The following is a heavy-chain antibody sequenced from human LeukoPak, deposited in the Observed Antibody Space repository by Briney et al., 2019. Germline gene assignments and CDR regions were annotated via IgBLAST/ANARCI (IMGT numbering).Heavy chain of an antibody. D-gene: IGHD6-6*01. Sequence: PGGSLRLSCAASEFTVSSNYMSWVRQAPGKGLECVSVIYAGASTYYADFVNGRFTISRDNSKSTLYLQMNSLRAEDTAVYYCATITARRFDYWGQGTLVTVSS. CDR1: EFTVSSNY. CDR2: IYAGAST. V-gene: IGHV3-66*01. J-gene: IGHJ4*02. CDR3: ATITARRFDY.